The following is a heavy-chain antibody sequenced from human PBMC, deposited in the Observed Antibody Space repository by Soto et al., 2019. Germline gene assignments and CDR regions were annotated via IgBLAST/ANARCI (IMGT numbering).Heavy chain of an antibody. J-gene: IGHJ3*02. CDR3: TTDYYDSSGYYWLNAFDI. V-gene: IGHV3-15*07. D-gene: IGHD3-22*01. CDR1: GFTFSNAW. Sequence: GGSLRLSCAASGFTFSNAWMNWVRQAPGKGLEWVGRIKSKTDGGTTDYAAPVKGRFTISRDDSKNTLYLQMNSLKTEDTAVYYCTTDYYDSSGYYWLNAFDIWGQGTMVTVSS. CDR2: IKSKTDGGTT.